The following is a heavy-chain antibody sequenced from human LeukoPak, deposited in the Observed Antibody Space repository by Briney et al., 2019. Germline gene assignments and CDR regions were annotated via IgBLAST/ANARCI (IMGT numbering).Heavy chain of an antibody. Sequence: ASVKVSCKASGYTFTGYYMHWVRQAPGQGLEWMGWINPNSGGTNYAQKFQGRVTMTRDTSISTAYMELSRLRSDDTAVYYCARDPSALTDYDSSGYSDYWGQGTLVTVSS. V-gene: IGHV1-2*02. CDR3: ARDPSALTDYDSSGYSDY. D-gene: IGHD3-22*01. CDR1: GYTFTGYY. J-gene: IGHJ4*02. CDR2: INPNSGGT.